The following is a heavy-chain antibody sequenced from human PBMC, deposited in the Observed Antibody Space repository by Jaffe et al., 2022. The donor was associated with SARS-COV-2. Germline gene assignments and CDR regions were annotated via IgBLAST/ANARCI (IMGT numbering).Heavy chain of an antibody. V-gene: IGHV3-33*01. CDR1: GFIFSSYG. J-gene: IGHJ4*02. D-gene: IGHD5-12*01. Sequence: QVQLVESGGGVVQPGRSLRLSCAASGFIFSSYGLHWVRQAPGKGLEWVAVIRFDGTNEYYADSVKGRFTISRDNSKNTMDLQMNSLRAEDTGVYYCARDAYSGHPMDYWGQGTLVTVSS. CDR2: IRFDGTNE. CDR3: ARDAYSGHPMDY.